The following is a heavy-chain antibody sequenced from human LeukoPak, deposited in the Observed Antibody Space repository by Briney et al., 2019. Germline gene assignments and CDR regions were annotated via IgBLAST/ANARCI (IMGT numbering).Heavy chain of an antibody. Sequence: GSLRLSCAASGFTFSDYYMSWIRQAPGEGLEWIGSIFHSGSTYYNPSLKSRVAVSLDTSKNQFSLMLSSVTAADTAVYYCARYYDSSGTNWFDPWGQGTLVTVSS. V-gene: IGHV4-38-2*01. J-gene: IGHJ5*02. CDR3: ARYYDSSGTNWFDP. CDR1: GFTFSDYY. D-gene: IGHD3-22*01. CDR2: IFHSGST.